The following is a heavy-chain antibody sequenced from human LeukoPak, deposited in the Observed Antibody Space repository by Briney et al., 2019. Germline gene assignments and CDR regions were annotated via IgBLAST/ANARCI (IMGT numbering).Heavy chain of an antibody. CDR2: IYYSGST. CDR3: ARVSYYYDSSGSRRDDAFDI. CDR1: GGSISSYY. Sequence: SETLSLTCTVSGGSISSYYWSWIRQPPGKGLEWIGYIYYSGSTNYNPSLKSRVTISVDTSKNQFSLKLSSVTAADTAVYYCARVSYYYDSSGSRRDDAFDIWGQGTMVTVSS. J-gene: IGHJ3*02. D-gene: IGHD3-22*01. V-gene: IGHV4-59*01.